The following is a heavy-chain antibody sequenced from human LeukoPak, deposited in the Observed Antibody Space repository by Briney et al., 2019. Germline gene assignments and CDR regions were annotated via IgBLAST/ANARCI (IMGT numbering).Heavy chain of an antibody. Sequence: SEALSLTCTVSGYSISSGYYWGWIRQPPGKGLEWIGSIYHSGSTYYNPSLKSRVTISVDTSKNRFSLKLSSVTAADTAVYYCATQGRIVGATTSRRYFQHWGQGTLVTVSS. J-gene: IGHJ1*01. V-gene: IGHV4-38-2*02. CDR1: GYSISSGYY. CDR3: ATQGRIVGATTSRRYFQH. CDR2: IYHSGST. D-gene: IGHD1-26*01.